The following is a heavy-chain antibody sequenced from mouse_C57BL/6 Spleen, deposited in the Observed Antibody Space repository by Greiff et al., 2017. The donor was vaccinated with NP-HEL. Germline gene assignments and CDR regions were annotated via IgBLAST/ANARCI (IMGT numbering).Heavy chain of an antibody. V-gene: IGHV1-74*01. CDR3: AMDYYGSSFAY. J-gene: IGHJ3*01. Sequence: VQLQQSGADLVKPGASVKVSCKASGYTFTSYWMHWVKQRPGQGLEWIGRIHPSDSDTNYNQKFKGKATLTVDKSSSTAYMQLSSLTSEDSAVYYCAMDYYGSSFAYWGQGTLVTVSA. D-gene: IGHD1-1*01. CDR2: IHPSDSDT. CDR1: GYTFTSYW.